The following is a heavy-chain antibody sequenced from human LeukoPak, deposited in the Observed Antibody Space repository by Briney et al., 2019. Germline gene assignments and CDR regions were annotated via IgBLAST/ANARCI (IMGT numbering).Heavy chain of an antibody. CDR1: RFTFSTYS. CDR2: IRYDGSNK. Sequence: GGSLRLSCAASRFTFSTYSMNWVRQAPGKGLEWVAFIRYDGSNKYYADSVKGRFTISRDNSKNTLYLQMNSLRAEDTAVYYCAKDTGSSWYPYYFDYWGQGTLVTVSS. V-gene: IGHV3-30*02. D-gene: IGHD6-13*01. J-gene: IGHJ4*02. CDR3: AKDTGSSWYPYYFDY.